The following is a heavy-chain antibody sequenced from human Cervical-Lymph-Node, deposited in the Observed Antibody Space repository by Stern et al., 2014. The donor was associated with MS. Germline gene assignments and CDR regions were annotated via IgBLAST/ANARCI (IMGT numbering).Heavy chain of an antibody. CDR1: GYTFTTYY. J-gene: IGHJ6*02. V-gene: IGHV1-46*01. D-gene: IGHD3-22*01. CDR2: INPNGGTT. CDR3: ARDYYDASGYFYYGLDV. Sequence: MQLVESGAEVKKPGASVRLSCKTSGYTFTTYYMHWVRQAPGQGLEWVGRINPNGGTTSYAQNFQGRVTMTRDTSTSTVYMELSSLRSEDTAVYYCARDYYDASGYFYYGLDVWGQGTTVTVSS.